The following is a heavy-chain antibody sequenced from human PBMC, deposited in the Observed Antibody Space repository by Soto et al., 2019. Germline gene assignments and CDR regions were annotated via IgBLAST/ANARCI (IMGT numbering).Heavy chain of an antibody. V-gene: IGHV3-23*01. D-gene: IGHD1-20*01. J-gene: IGHJ6*02. CDR1: GFTFSSYA. CDR3: AKGYNSDYYYGMAV. CDR2: ISGSGGST. Sequence: GGSLRLSCAASGFTFSSYAMSWVRQAPGKGLEWVSAISGSGGSTYYADSVKGRFTISRDNSKNTLYLQMNSLRAEDTAVYYCAKGYNSDYYYGMAVCGQGSTVTVSS.